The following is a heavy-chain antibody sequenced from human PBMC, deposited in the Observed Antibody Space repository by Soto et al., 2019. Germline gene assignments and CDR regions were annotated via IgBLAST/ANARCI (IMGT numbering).Heavy chain of an antibody. CDR3: ARVGIYCDGGVCYAVYDI. Sequence: EVQLVESGGGLVQPGGSLRLSCIGSGFTFSKFLMTWVRQAPGKGLEWVANIRGHGSVKNLGDSVGGRFAISRDSAKNSMLLQRNSLRAEDMALYSSARVGIYCDGGVCYAVYDIWGQGTMVGVSS. V-gene: IGHV3-7*05. J-gene: IGHJ3*02. D-gene: IGHD2-8*02. CDR2: IRGHGSVK. CDR1: GFTFSKFL.